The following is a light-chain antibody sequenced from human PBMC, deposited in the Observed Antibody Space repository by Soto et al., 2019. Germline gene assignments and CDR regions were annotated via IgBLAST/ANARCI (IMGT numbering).Light chain of an antibody. Sequence: QSALTQPASVSGSPGQSITISCTGTSSDVGSYNLVSWYQQHPGKAPKLMIYEVTKRPSGVSNRFSGSKSSNTASLTISGLQAEDEADYYCCSYAGSREVFGTGTKLTVL. CDR2: EVT. J-gene: IGLJ1*01. CDR1: SSDVGSYNL. V-gene: IGLV2-23*02. CDR3: CSYAGSREV.